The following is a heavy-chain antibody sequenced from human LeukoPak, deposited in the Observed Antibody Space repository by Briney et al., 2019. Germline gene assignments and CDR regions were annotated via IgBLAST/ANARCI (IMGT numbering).Heavy chain of an antibody. CDR3: ARDTYYYDSSGYGNDAFDI. J-gene: IGHJ3*02. V-gene: IGHV1-18*01. CDR1: GYTFPTYG. D-gene: IGHD3-22*01. CDR2: ISTYNDNT. Sequence: GASVKVSCKASGYTFPTYGIGWVRQAPGQGLEWMGWISTYNDNTNYVQKLQGRVTMTTDTSTTTAYMELRSLRSDDTAVYYCARDTYYYDSSGYGNDAFDIWGQGTMVTVSS.